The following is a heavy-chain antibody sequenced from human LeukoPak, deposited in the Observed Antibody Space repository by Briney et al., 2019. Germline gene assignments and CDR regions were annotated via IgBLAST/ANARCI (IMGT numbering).Heavy chain of an antibody. CDR1: GHSIGSGYF. CDR3: AGTFSSSGYYRIDS. D-gene: IGHD3-22*01. Sequence: SETLSLTCDVSGHSIGSGYFWGWIRQPPGKGLEWIGSIYHRGRPHYNPSPKSRVAISVDTSKNQFSLNLSSVTAADTAVYYCAGTFSSSGYYRIDSWGQGALVTVSS. V-gene: IGHV4-38-2*01. J-gene: IGHJ4*02. CDR2: IYHRGRP.